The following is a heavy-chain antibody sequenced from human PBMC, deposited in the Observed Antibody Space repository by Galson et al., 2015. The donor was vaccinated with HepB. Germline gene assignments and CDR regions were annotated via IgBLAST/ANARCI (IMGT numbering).Heavy chain of an antibody. D-gene: IGHD1-26*01. CDR3: ARDGGYSRAWFDP. CDR2: IWHDGSNK. V-gene: IGHV3-33*01. CDR1: GFTFSSYG. Sequence: SLRLSCAASGFTFSSYGMHWVRQAPGKGLEWVAVIWHDGSNKYYGDSVEGRFTISRDNSKNTLYLQMNSLRAEDTAVYYCARDGGYSRAWFDPWGQGTLVTVSS. J-gene: IGHJ5*02.